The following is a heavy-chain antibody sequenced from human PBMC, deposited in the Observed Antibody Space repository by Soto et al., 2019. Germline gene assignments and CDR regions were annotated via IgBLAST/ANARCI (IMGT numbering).Heavy chain of an antibody. Sequence: PSETLSLTCTVSGGSISSYYWSWIRQPPGKGLERIGYIYYSGSTNYNPSLKSRVTKSVDTSKNQFSLNLSSVTAADTAVYYCASGGYSYGDFDYWGQGTLVTVSS. CDR2: IYYSGST. CDR3: ASGGYSYGDFDY. V-gene: IGHV4-59*01. D-gene: IGHD5-18*01. CDR1: GGSISSYY. J-gene: IGHJ4*02.